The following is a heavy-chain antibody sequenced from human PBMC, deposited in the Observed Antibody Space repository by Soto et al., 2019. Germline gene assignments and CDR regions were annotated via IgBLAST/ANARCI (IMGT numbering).Heavy chain of an antibody. D-gene: IGHD1-26*01. Sequence: GGSLRLSCAASGFTFSSYEMNWVRQAPGKGLEWVSYISSSGSTRYYADSVKGRFTISRDNAKNSLYLQMNSLRAEDTAVYYCARDGSEWELRTYWGQGALVTVSS. CDR1: GFTFSSYE. CDR2: ISSSGSTR. V-gene: IGHV3-48*03. CDR3: ARDGSEWELRTY. J-gene: IGHJ4*02.